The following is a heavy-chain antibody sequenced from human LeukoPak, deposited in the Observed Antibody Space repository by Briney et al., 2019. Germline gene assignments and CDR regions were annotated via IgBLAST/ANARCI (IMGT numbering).Heavy chain of an antibody. CDR2: IFYSGST. CDR3: TRSWYSGSRGDDY. J-gene: IGHJ4*02. Sequence: SETLSLTCTVSSGSISTSNYYWGWVRQPPGKALEWIGNIFYSGSTYYSPSLKSRVTISVDTSKNQFSLKLSSVTAADTAVYYCTRSWYSGSRGDDYWGQGTLVTVSS. V-gene: IGHV4-39*07. D-gene: IGHD1-26*01. CDR1: SGSISTSNYY.